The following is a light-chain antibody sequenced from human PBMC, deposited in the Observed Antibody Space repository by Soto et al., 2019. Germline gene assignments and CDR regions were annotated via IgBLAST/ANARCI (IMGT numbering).Light chain of an antibody. CDR3: QKGNSAPFP. Sequence: DIQMTQSPSSLSASVGDRVTITSRASQGISNYLAWYQKNSGKVPKLMIYAASNLQLGLPARFRGSGSGKDFTLTISSLQPADVAAYYCQKGNSAPFPFDPETKVDIK. V-gene: IGKV1-27*01. J-gene: IGKJ3*01. CDR1: QGISNY. CDR2: AAS.